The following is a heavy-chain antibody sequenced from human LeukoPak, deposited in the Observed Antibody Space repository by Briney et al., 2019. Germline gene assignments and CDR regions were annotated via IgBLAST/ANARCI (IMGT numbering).Heavy chain of an antibody. CDR2: ISYDGSNK. D-gene: IGHD6-19*01. CDR3: ARDLVYSSGWYAGELDH. V-gene: IGHV3-30*04. Sequence: PGRSLRLSCSASGFAFSSDAMHWVRQAPGRGLEWLAVISYDGSNKDHAESVRGRFTISRDNSQNTLFLQMNSLRPEDTAVYYCARDLVYSSGWYAGELDHWGLGTLVIVSS. CDR1: GFAFSSDA. J-gene: IGHJ4*02.